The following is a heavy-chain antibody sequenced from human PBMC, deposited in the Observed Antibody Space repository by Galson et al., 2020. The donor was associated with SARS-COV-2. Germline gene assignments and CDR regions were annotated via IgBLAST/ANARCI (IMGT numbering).Heavy chain of an antibody. V-gene: IGHV4-39*01. CDR3: ARRLLWFGELH. CDR2: IYYSGST. D-gene: IGHD3-10*01. J-gene: IGHJ4*02. CDR1: GGSISSSSYY. Sequence: SETLSLTCTVSGGSISSSSYYWGWIRQPPGKGLEWIGSIYYSGSTYYNPSLKSRVTISVDTSKNQFSLKLSSVTAADTAVYYCARRLLWFGELHWGQETLVTFST.